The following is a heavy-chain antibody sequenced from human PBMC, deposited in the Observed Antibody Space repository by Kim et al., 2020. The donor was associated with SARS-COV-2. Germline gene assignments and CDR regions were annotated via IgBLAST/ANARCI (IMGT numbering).Heavy chain of an antibody. Sequence: GGSLRLSCAASGFMFSDSAMHRVRQASGKGPEWVGRIRNKANSYATTYGVSVKGRFTISRDDSKNTAYLQMNSLKTEDSAVYYCSRGPPYTESYWDAFDIWGQGTMVTVSS. J-gene: IGHJ3*02. CDR2: IRNKANSYAT. D-gene: IGHD1-26*01. V-gene: IGHV3-73*01. CDR3: SRGPPYTESYWDAFDI. CDR1: GFMFSDSA.